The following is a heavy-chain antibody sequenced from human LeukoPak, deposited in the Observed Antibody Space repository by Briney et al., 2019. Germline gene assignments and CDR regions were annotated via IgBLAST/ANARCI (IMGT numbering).Heavy chain of an antibody. J-gene: IGHJ4*02. CDR1: GFTFNSYP. CDR3: AKEVTYYDSLTGYYISGYFDY. V-gene: IGHV3-23*01. D-gene: IGHD3-9*01. Sequence: PGGSLRLSCAASGFTFNSYPMSWVRQAPGKGLEWVSAISGSGGVTYYTDSVKGRFTISRDNSKNTLYLQMNSLRAEDTAVYYCAKEVTYYDSLTGYYISGYFDYWGQGTLVTVSS. CDR2: ISGSGGVT.